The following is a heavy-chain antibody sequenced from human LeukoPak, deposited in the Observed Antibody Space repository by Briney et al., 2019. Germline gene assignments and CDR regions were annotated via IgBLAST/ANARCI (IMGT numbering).Heavy chain of an antibody. Sequence: QTGGSLRLSCAASGFTFSSYGMHWVRQAPGKGLEWVAVIWYDGSNKYYADSEKGRVTISRDNSKNTLYLQMNSLRAEDTAVYYCAKARDLAIVAAHFDYWGQGTLVTVSS. CDR1: GFTFSSYG. D-gene: IGHD1-26*01. J-gene: IGHJ4*02. CDR3: AKARDLAIVAAHFDY. CDR2: IWYDGSNK. V-gene: IGHV3-33*06.